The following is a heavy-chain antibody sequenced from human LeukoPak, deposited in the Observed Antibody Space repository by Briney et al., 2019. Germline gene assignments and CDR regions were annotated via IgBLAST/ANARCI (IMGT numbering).Heavy chain of an antibody. V-gene: IGHV5-51*01. Sequence: GESLKISCKGSGYSFTSYRIGWVRQMPGKGLEWMGIIYPGDSDTRYSPSFQGQVTISADESISTAYLQWSSLKASDTAMYYCARRCRGRSCYSDYWGQGTLVTVSS. CDR3: ARRCRGRSCYSDY. CDR1: GYSFTSYR. J-gene: IGHJ4*02. D-gene: IGHD2-15*01. CDR2: IYPGDSDT.